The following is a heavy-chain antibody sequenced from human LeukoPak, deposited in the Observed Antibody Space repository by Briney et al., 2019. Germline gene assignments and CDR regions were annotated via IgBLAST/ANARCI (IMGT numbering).Heavy chain of an antibody. J-gene: IGHJ5*02. Sequence: SSETLSLTCTVSGGSISNYYWSWIRQPPGKGLEWIGYIYYSGTTNYNPSLKSRVNISVDTSKNQFSLQLISVTAADTAVYFCAKAGSIPSWFDPWGQGTLVTVSS. V-gene: IGHV4-59*01. CDR1: GGSISNYY. CDR2: IYYSGTT. CDR3: AKAGSIPSWFDP. D-gene: IGHD2-21*01.